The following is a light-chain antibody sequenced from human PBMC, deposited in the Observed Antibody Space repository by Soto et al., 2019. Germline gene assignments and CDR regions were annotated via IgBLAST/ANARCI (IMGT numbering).Light chain of an antibody. V-gene: IGLV1-40*01. CDR3: QSYDSTLSDRYV. CDR1: SSNTGAGYD. Sequence: QSVLTQPPSVSGAPGQRVTISCTGSSSNTGAGYDVHWYQQRPGTAPKLLIFGNINRPSGVPDRFSGSKSGTSASLTITGLQAEDEGDYYCQSYDSTLSDRYVFGTGTKLTVL. CDR2: GNI. J-gene: IGLJ1*01.